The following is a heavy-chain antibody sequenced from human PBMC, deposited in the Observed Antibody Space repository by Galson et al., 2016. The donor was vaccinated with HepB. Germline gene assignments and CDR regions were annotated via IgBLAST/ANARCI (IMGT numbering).Heavy chain of an antibody. J-gene: IGHJ4*01. Sequence: SLRLSCAASGFTFDDYAMHWVRQVPGKGLEWVSGLSWNGGRVGYAHSVKGRFTISRDNAKNFLSLQMNSLRGEDTALYYCAKDRSSFSSAVDYWGHGTLVTVSS. D-gene: IGHD3-3*01. V-gene: IGHV3-9*01. CDR3: AKDRSSFSSAVDY. CDR1: GFTFDDYA. CDR2: LSWNGGRV.